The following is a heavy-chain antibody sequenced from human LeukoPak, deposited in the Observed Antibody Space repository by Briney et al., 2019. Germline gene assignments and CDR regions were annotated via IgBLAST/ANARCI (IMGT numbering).Heavy chain of an antibody. CDR2: INPNSGGT. Sequence: ASVKVSCKASGYTFTGYYMHWVRQAPGQGLEWMGWINPNSGGTNYAQKFQGWVTMTRDTSISTAYMELSRLRSDDTAVYYCARGSGSSSWYPPACYYGMDVWGQGTTVTVSS. D-gene: IGHD6-13*01. CDR1: GYTFTGYY. J-gene: IGHJ6*02. V-gene: IGHV1-2*04. CDR3: ARGSGSSSWYPPACYYGMDV.